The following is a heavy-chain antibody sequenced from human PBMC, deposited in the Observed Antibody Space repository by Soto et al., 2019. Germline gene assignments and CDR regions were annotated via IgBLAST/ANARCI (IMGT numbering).Heavy chain of an antibody. CDR1: GFILSNYA. CDR2: LSKDGANE. J-gene: IGHJ4*02. CDR3: AKDPSTGSADY. V-gene: IGHV3-23*01. Sequence: GGSLRLSCTACGFILSNYAMNWVRQAPGKGLEWVSTLSKDGANEHYADSVKGRSTISRDGSKNTLYLQMNSLRAEDTAMYYCAKDPSTGSADYWGQGTQVTVSS. D-gene: IGHD3-9*01.